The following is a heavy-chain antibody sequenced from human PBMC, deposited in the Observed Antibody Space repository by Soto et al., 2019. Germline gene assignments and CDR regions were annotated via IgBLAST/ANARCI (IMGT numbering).Heavy chain of an antibody. Sequence: EASVKVSCKASGYTFTSYYMHWVRQAPGQGLELMGIINPSGGSTSYAQKFQGRVTMTRDTSTSTVYMELSSLRSEDTAVYYCARDGGEVDYYYYGMDVWGQGTTVTVSS. CDR1: GYTFTSYY. J-gene: IGHJ6*02. CDR3: ARDGGEVDYYYYGMDV. CDR2: INPSGGST. D-gene: IGHD3-16*01. V-gene: IGHV1-46*01.